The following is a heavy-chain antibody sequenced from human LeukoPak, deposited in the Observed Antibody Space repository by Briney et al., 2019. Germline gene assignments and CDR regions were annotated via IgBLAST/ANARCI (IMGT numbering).Heavy chain of an antibody. CDR3: ARGFGYGDYAVDY. CDR2: INHSGST. Sequence: PSETLSLTCAVYGGTFSGYYWNWIRQPPGKGLEWIGEINHSGSTNYNPSLKSRVTISVDTSKNQFSLKLSSVTAADTAVYYCARGFGYGDYAVDYWGQGTLVTVSS. J-gene: IGHJ4*02. CDR1: GGTFSGYY. V-gene: IGHV4-34*01. D-gene: IGHD4-17*01.